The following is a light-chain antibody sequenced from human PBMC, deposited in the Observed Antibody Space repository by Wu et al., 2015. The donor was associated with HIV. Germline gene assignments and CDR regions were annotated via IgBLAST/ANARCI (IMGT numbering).Light chain of an antibody. CDR1: QSIGNS. Sequence: EVALTQSPATLYLSTGERATLSCRASQSIGNSLGWYQQKPGQAPRLLIHDASNRATGIPARFSGSGSETDFTLTISSLEPEDFAVYYCQVRSGWPLTFGHGTRLEI. CDR3: QVRSGWPLT. J-gene: IGKJ5*01. V-gene: IGKV3-11*01. CDR2: DAS.